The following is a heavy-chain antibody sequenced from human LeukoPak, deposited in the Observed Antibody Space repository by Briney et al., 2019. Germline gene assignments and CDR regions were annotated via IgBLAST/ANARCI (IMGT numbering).Heavy chain of an antibody. V-gene: IGHV1-18*01. CDR1: GYTFTSYG. CDR3: ARGSYNYPQGDY. J-gene: IGHJ4*02. D-gene: IGHD5-24*01. CDR2: ISAYNGNK. Sequence: ASVKDSCKASGYTFTSYGISWVRQAPGQGLEWMGWISAYNGNKNYAQKLQGRVTMTTDTSTSTAYMELRSLRSDDTAVYYCARGSYNYPQGDYWGQGTLVTVSS.